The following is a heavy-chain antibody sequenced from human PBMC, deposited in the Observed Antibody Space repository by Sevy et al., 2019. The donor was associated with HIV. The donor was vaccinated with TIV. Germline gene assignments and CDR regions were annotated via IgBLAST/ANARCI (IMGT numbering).Heavy chain of an antibody. Sequence: GGSLRLSCTASGFTFGDYAMSWVRQAPGKGLEWVGFIRSKAYAGTTEYAASVKGRFTISRDDSKSIAYLQMNSLKTEDTAVYYCRGYDYVWGSYRPQYDAFDIWGQGTMVTVSS. V-gene: IGHV3-49*04. D-gene: IGHD3-16*02. J-gene: IGHJ3*02. CDR2: IRSKAYAGTT. CDR1: GFTFGDYA. CDR3: RGYDYVWGSYRPQYDAFDI.